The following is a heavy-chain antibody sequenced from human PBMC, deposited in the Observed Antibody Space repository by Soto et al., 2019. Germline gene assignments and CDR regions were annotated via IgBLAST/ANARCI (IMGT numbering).Heavy chain of an antibody. D-gene: IGHD2-15*01. V-gene: IGHV3-23*01. J-gene: IGHJ5*02. CDR1: GFTFSSYA. CDR2: ISGSGGST. CDR3: AKGIVVVVAASLSA. Sequence: EVQLLESGGGLVQPGGSLRLSCAASGFTFSSYAMSWVRQAPGKGLEWVSAISGSGGSTYYADSVKGRFTISRDKSKNTLYLQMNSLRAEDTAVYYCAKGIVVVVAASLSAWGQGTLVTVSS.